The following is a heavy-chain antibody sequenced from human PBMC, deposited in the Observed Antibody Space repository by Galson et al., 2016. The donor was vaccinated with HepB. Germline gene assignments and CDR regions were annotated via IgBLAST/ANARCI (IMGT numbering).Heavy chain of an antibody. Sequence: QSGAEVKKPGESLKISCKAFGYNFTNFWIGWVRQTPGRGLEWVGIVYPGDSDTRYNVAFQGQVAISADKSINTAYLQWNSLTAPDTAIYYCARHGRYDRYTYLYMDFWGKGTTVTVSS. CDR2: VYPGDSDT. CDR3: ARHGRYDRYTYLYMDF. J-gene: IGHJ6*03. V-gene: IGHV5-51*01. D-gene: IGHD3-22*01. CDR1: GYNFTNFW.